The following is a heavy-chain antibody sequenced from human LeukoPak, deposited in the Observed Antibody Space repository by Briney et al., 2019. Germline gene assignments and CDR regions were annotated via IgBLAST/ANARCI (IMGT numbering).Heavy chain of an antibody. J-gene: IGHJ6*02. D-gene: IGHD1-26*01. Sequence: GGSLRLSCVASGFPFSNYDMHWVRQAPGKGLDWVSAIDTVGSTYYSGSVKGRFTISRENAQNSLFLQMNSLRDGDTALYYCIRIRTREHQYGMDVWGQGTTVTVSS. CDR2: IDTVGST. CDR1: GFPFSNYD. CDR3: IRIRTREHQYGMDV. V-gene: IGHV3-13*01.